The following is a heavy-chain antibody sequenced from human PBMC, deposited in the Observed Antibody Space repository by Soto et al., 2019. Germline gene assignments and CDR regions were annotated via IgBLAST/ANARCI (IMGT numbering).Heavy chain of an antibody. CDR3: ARDGGIALTTFDF. J-gene: IGHJ4*02. CDR2: TYYRSRWYN. CDR1: GDSVSDNTAA. D-gene: IGHD4-17*01. Sequence: QVQLQQSGPVLVKPSQTLSLTCAISGDSVSDNTAAWNWIRQSPSRVLEWLGRTYYRSRWYNDYAISVRSRIIINPGTSKNQFSLQLNSVSPEGTAVYYCARDGGIALTTFDFWGQGSLVTVSS. V-gene: IGHV6-1*01.